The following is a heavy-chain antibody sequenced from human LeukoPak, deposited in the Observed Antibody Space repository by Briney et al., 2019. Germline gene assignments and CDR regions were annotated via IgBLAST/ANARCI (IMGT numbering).Heavy chain of an antibody. CDR1: GFTFSSYA. D-gene: IGHD3-22*01. CDR2: ISYDGSNK. Sequence: SLRLSCAASGFTFSSYAMHWVRQAPGMGLEWVAVISYDGSNKYYADSVKGRFTISRDNSKNTLYLQMNSLRAEDTAVYYCARDRSGSGYYFDYWGQGTLVTVSS. V-gene: IGHV3-30-3*01. CDR3: ARDRSGSGYYFDY. J-gene: IGHJ4*02.